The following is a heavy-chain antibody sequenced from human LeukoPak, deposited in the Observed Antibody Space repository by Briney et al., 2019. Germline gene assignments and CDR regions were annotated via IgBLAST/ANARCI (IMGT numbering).Heavy chain of an antibody. D-gene: IGHD2-21*01. Sequence: PSETLSLTCTVSGDSISSAPYCSSWIRQPAGKALEWIGYIYTGGDTKYSPSLRSRVTISIDKSKNEFSLRLTSVTAADTAVYFCARDADCNGGICFGPSWIDPWGQGTQVTVSP. J-gene: IGHJ5*02. CDR1: GDSISSAPYC. V-gene: IGHV4-61*09. CDR3: ARDADCNGGICFGPSWIDP. CDR2: IYTGGDT.